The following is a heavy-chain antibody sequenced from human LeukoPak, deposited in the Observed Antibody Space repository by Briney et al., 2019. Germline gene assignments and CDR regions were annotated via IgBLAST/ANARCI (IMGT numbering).Heavy chain of an antibody. CDR1: GFTFSSYA. J-gene: IGHJ3*02. Sequence: GGSLRLSCAASGFTFSSYAMSWVRQAPGKGLEWVSAISGSGGSTYYADSVKGRFTISRDNSKNTLYLQMNSLRAKDTAVYYCAKDRGYNWNPLPQKNVAFDIWGQGTMVTVSS. V-gene: IGHV3-23*01. CDR2: ISGSGGST. CDR3: AKDRGYNWNPLPQKNVAFDI. D-gene: IGHD1-20*01.